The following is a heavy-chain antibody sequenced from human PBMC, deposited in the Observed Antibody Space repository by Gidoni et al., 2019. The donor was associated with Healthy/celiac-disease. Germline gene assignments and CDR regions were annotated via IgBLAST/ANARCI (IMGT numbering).Heavy chain of an antibody. D-gene: IGHD6-13*01. CDR1: GDTFTGYN. CDR2: INPNSGGT. V-gene: IGHV1-2*04. CDR3: ARDLGGYSSSWYYFDY. Sequence: QVQLVQSGAEVKKPGASVKVSCKASGDTFTGYNMHWVRQAPGPGLEWMGWINPNSGGTNYAQKFQGWVTMTRDTSISTAYMELSRLRSDDTAVYYCARDLGGYSSSWYYFDYWGQGTLVTVSS. J-gene: IGHJ4*02.